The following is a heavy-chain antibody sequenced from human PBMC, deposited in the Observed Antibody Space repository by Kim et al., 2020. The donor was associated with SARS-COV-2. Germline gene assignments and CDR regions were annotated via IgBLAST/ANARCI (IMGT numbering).Heavy chain of an antibody. CDR3: AREKSFEMNEYYYYYGMDV. V-gene: IGHV4-4*02. J-gene: IGHJ6*02. Sequence: SETLSLTCAVSGGSISSSNWWSWVRQPPGKGLEWIGEIYHSGSTNYNPSLKSRVTISVDKSKNQFSLKLSSVTAADTAVYYCAREKSFEMNEYYYYYGMDVWGQGTTVTVSS. CDR1: GGSISSSNW. CDR2: IYHSGST. D-gene: IGHD1-1*01.